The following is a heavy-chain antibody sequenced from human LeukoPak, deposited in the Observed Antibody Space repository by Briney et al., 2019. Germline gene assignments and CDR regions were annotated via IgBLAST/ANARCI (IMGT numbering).Heavy chain of an antibody. CDR2: ISGSGGST. V-gene: IGHV3-23*01. Sequence: PGGSLRLSCAASGFTFSSYAMSWVRQAPGMGLEWVSAISGSGGSTYYADSVKGRFTISRDNSKNTLYLQMNSLRAEDTAVYYCAKDLWEGPAANYYYYYGMHVWGKGTTVTVSS. D-gene: IGHD2-2*01. CDR1: GFTFSSYA. CDR3: AKDLWEGPAANYYYYYGMHV. J-gene: IGHJ6*04.